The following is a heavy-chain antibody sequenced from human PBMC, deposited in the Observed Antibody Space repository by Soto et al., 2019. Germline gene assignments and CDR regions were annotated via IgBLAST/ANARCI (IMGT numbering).Heavy chain of an antibody. D-gene: IGHD3-9*01. CDR2: ISYDGRYK. V-gene: IGHV3-30*03. CDR3: VRDRGRYDYGLDV. J-gene: IGHJ6*02. Sequence: QVQLVESGGGVVQPGRSMRLSCAASGLTLSSNGMHWVRQAPGKGLEWVAAISYDGRYKYYADSVKGRVTISRANSKNQMYLEMNSLRVEATAMYYCVRDRGRYDYGLDVWAQGNTVTVSS. CDR1: GLTLSSNG.